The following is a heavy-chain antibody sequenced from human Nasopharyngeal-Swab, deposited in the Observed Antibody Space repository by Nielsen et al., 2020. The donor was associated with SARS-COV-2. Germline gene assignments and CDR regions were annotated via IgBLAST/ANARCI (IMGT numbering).Heavy chain of an antibody. V-gene: IGHV3-23*01. CDR1: GFTFSSYA. D-gene: IGHD3-3*01. CDR2: ISGSGTT. J-gene: IGHJ6*02. Sequence: GGSLRLSCAASGFTFSSYAMSWVRQAPGKGLEWVSAISGSGTTYYTDSVKGRFTISRDNSKNTLYLQMNSLRPEDTAVYYCAKGSGSEWFYYYGMDVWGQGTTVTVSS. CDR3: AKGSGSEWFYYYGMDV.